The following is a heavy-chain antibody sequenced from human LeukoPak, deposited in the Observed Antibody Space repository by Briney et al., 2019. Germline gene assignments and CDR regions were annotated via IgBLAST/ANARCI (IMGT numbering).Heavy chain of an antibody. CDR1: GGSFSGYY. CDR3: ARGGVMGWFDP. CDR2: IYYSGST. V-gene: IGHV4-59*01. J-gene: IGHJ5*02. Sequence: SGTLSLTCAVYGGSFSGYYWSWIRQPPGKGLEWIGYIYYSGSTNYNPSLKSRVTISVDTSKNQFSLKLSSVTAADTAVYYCARGGVMGWFDPWGQGTLVTVSS. D-gene: IGHD3-16*01.